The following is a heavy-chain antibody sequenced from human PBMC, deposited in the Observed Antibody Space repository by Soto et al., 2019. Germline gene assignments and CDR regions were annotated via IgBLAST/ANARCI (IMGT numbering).Heavy chain of an antibody. Sequence: GGSLRLSCAASGFTFSSYAISWVRQAPGKGLEWVPAISGSGGSTYYADSVKDRFTISRDNSKNTLYLQMNSLRAEDTAVYYCAKEGDGDGNGGGYYYYYYGMDVWGQGTTVTVSS. CDR3: AKEGDGDGNGGGYYYYYYGMDV. V-gene: IGHV3-23*01. CDR2: ISGSGGST. CDR1: GFTFSSYA. D-gene: IGHD4-17*01. J-gene: IGHJ6*02.